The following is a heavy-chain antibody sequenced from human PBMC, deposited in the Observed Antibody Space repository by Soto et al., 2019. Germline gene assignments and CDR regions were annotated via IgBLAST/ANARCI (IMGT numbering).Heavy chain of an antibody. CDR2: IYHSGST. D-gene: IGHD3-10*01. Sequence: SETLSLTCTVSGGSISSGGDYWNWIRQHPGKGLEWIGYIYHSGSTYYNPSLKSRITISVDTSKNQFSLKLSSVTAADTAVYYCALMTVVRGAIYYDGMDVWGQGTTVTVSS. J-gene: IGHJ6*02. V-gene: IGHV4-31*03. CDR3: ALMTVVRGAIYYDGMDV. CDR1: GGSISSGGDY.